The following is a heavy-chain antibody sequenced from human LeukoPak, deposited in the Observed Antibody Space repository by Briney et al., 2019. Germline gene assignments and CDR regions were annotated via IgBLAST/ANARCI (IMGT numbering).Heavy chain of an antibody. CDR2: ISAYNGNT. CDR1: GYTFTSYG. V-gene: IGHV1-18*01. D-gene: IGHD4-17*01. CDR3: ARDRTTVTIFDS. J-gene: IGHJ4*02. Sequence: ASVKVSCKASGYTFTSYGISWVRQAPGQGLEWMGWISAYNGNTNYAQSFQGRVTMTRDTSINTAYMELSRLKSDDTAMYYCARDRTTVTIFDSWGQGTLVTVSS.